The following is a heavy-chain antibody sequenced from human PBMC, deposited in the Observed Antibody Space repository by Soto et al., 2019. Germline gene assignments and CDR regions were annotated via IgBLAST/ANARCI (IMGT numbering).Heavy chain of an antibody. J-gene: IGHJ6*03. CDR1: GFTFSSYS. D-gene: IGHD2-15*01. CDR2: ISSSSSYI. CDR3: ARVGGYYYYYMDV. V-gene: IGHV3-21*01. Sequence: EVQLVESGGGLVKPGGSLRLSCAASGFTFSSYSMNWVRQAPGKGLEWVSSISSSSSYIYYADSVKGRFTISRDNAKNSLYLQMNSLRSEDTAVYYCARVGGYYYYYMDVWGKGTTVTVSS.